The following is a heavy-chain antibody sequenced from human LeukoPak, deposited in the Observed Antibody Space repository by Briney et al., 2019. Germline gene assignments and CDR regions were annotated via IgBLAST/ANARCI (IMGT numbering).Heavy chain of an antibody. Sequence: GGSLRLSCVASGLTFSSYAMSWVRQAPGKGLEWVSVITGSGGGTYYADSVKGRFTISRDNAKNSLYLQMNSLRAEDTAVYYCARDLLFYYDSSGYYPFDYWGQGTLVTVSS. CDR1: GLTFSSYA. D-gene: IGHD3-22*01. CDR2: ITGSGGGT. J-gene: IGHJ4*02. CDR3: ARDLLFYYDSSGYYPFDY. V-gene: IGHV3-23*01.